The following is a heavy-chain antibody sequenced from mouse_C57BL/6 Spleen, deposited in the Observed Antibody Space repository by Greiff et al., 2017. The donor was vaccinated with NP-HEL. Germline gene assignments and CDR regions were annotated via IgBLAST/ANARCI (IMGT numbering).Heavy chain of an antibody. V-gene: IGHV1-19*01. Sequence: EVQLQQSGPVLVKPGASVKMSCKASGYTFTDYYMNWVKQSHGKSLEWIGVINPYNGGTSYNQKFKGKATLTVDKSSSTAYMELNSLTSEDSAVYYCARFDYDIFHWYFDVWGTGTTVTVSS. D-gene: IGHD2-4*01. CDR2: INPYNGGT. CDR1: GYTFTDYY. CDR3: ARFDYDIFHWYFDV. J-gene: IGHJ1*03.